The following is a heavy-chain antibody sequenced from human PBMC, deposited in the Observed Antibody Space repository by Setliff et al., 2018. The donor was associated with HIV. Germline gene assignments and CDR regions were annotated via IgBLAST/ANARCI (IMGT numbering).Heavy chain of an antibody. J-gene: IGHJ3*02. V-gene: IGHV1-2*02. D-gene: IGHD6-13*01. CDR2: INVNNDVT. CDR1: GYTFTSHY. Sequence: ASVKVSCKASGYTFTSHYIHWVRQAPGQGLEWMGWINVNNDVTNYAQKFQGRVSMTRDTSISTAYMELRSLTSDDTAVYYCARGSSYSSSWYVFRPQALNDAFDIWAQGTMVTVSS. CDR3: ARGSSYSSSWYVFRPQALNDAFDI.